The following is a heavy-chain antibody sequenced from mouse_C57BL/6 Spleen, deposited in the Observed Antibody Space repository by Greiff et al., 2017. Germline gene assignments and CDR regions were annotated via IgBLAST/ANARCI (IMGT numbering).Heavy chain of an antibody. CDR3: ARRGYYSNLYYFDY. J-gene: IGHJ2*01. CDR2: INPSTGGT. D-gene: IGHD2-5*01. V-gene: IGHV1-42*01. Sequence: VQLQQSGPELVKPGASVKISCKASGYSFTGYYMNWVKQSPEKSLEWIGEINPSTGGTTYNQKFKAKATLTVDKSSSTAYMQLKSLTSEDSAVYYCARRGYYSNLYYFDYWGQGTTLTVSS. CDR1: GYSFTGYY.